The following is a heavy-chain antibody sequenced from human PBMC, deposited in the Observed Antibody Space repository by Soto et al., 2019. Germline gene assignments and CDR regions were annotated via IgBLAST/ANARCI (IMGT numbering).Heavy chain of an antibody. V-gene: IGHV3-21*01. CDR1: GFTFSSYS. CDR2: ISSSSSYI. CDR3: ARETYYYDSSGLDY. D-gene: IGHD3-22*01. Sequence: GGSLRLSCAASGFTFSSYSMNWVRQAPGKGLEWVSSISSSSSYIYYADSVKGRFTVSRDNAKNSLYLQMNSLRAEDTAVYYCARETYYYDSSGLDYWGQGTLVTVSS. J-gene: IGHJ4*02.